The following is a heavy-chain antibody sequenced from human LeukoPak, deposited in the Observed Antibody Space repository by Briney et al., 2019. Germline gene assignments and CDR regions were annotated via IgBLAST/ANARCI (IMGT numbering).Heavy chain of an antibody. V-gene: IGHV1-8*01. CDR2: MNPNSGNT. D-gene: IGHD3-22*01. CDR3: GRGPFYYDID. J-gene: IGHJ4*02. CDR1: GYTFTSYD. Sequence: ASVKVSCKASGYTFTSYDINWVRQATGQGLEWMGWMNPNSGNTGYAQKFQGRVTMTRNTSISTAYMELRSLRSDDTAVYYCGRGPFYYDIDWGQGTLITVSS.